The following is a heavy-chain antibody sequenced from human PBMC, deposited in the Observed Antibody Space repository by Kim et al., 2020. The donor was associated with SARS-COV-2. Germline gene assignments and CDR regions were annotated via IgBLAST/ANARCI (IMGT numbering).Heavy chain of an antibody. V-gene: IGHV3-53*01. Sequence: YPPASVKARFTISRDKSKNTLYLQMNSLGAEDTAVYYCARDLGDYGMDVWGQGTTVTVSS. J-gene: IGHJ6*02. CDR3: ARDLGDYGMDV. D-gene: IGHD3-16*01.